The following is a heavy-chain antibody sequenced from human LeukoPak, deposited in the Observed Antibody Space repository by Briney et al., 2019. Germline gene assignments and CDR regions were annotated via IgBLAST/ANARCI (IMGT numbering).Heavy chain of an antibody. Sequence: GRSLRLSCAASGFTFTSYGMHWVRQAPGKGLEWVAAISNDGNKKYYSDSVKGRFTISRDNSKTTLYLQMNSLRVEDTAVYYCARGRAPDYWGQGTLVTVSS. CDR3: ARGRAPDY. V-gene: IGHV3-30*03. J-gene: IGHJ4*02. CDR2: ISNDGNKK. CDR1: GFTFTSYG.